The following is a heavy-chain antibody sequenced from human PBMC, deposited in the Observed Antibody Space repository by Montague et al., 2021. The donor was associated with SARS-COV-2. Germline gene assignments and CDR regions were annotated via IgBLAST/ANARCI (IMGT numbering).Heavy chain of an antibody. CDR3: VHSYADYLFDY. Sequence: PALVKPTQTLTLTCSFSGLSLRTSGVGVGWIRQPPGKALEWLAVIYWDDDKRYSPSLKSRLTITKDTSKNRVVLTMTNMDPVDTATYYCVHSYADYLFDYWGQGTLVSISS. V-gene: IGHV2-5*02. CDR1: GLSLRTSGVG. J-gene: IGHJ4*02. D-gene: IGHD4-17*01. CDR2: IYWDDDK.